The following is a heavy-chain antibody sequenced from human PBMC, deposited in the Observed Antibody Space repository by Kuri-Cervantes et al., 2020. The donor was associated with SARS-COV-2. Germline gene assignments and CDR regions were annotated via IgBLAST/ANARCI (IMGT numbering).Heavy chain of an antibody. CDR2: INHSGST. CDR1: GGSFSGYY. J-gene: IGHJ6*03. CDR3: AGFYYYDSSGFVANYYYMGV. Sequence: ESLKISCAVYGGSFSGYYWSWIRQPPGKGLEWIGEINHSGSTNYNPSLKSRVTISVDTSKNQFSLKLSSVTAADTAVYYCAGFYYYDSSGFVANYYYMGVWGKGTTVTVSS. D-gene: IGHD3-22*01. V-gene: IGHV4-34*01.